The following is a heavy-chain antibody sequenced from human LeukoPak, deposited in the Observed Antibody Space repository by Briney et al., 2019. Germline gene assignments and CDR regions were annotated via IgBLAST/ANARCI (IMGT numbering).Heavy chain of an antibody. D-gene: IGHD6-13*01. CDR1: GFTFSSYA. Sequence: GGSLRLSCAASGFTFSSYAMSWVRQAPGKGLEWVSAISGSGGSTYYADSVKGRFTISRDNSKNTLYLQMNGLRAEDTAVYYCAKDHGVAAAGIPKWFDYWGQGTLVTVSS. V-gene: IGHV3-23*01. J-gene: IGHJ4*02. CDR2: ISGSGGST. CDR3: AKDHGVAAAGIPKWFDY.